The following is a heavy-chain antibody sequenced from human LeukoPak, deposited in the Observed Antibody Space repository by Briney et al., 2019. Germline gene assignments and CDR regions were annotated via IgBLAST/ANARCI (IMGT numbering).Heavy chain of an antibody. CDR2: ISGSGGST. J-gene: IGHJ4*02. V-gene: IGHV3-23*01. CDR3: ARDLSLIALTD. CDR1: GFTFSSYG. Sequence: GGSLRLSCAASGFTFSSYGMSWVRQAPGKGLEWVSAISGSGGSTDYADSVKGRFTIARDNSKNTVYLQMNSLRAEDTAVYYCARDLSLIALTDWGQGTLVTVSS. D-gene: IGHD3-22*01.